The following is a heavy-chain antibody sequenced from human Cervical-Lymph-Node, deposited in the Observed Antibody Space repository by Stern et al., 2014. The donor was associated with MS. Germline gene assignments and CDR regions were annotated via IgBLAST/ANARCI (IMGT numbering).Heavy chain of an antibody. V-gene: IGHV4-61*02. CDR3: ATTRWDLFTWNWFDP. Sequence: QVQLVQSGPGLVKPSQTLSLTCTVSGGSISSSGYYWSWIRQPADKGLEWIGRIHDSGSTYYNPPLKSRVTISRDPAKNQFSLKLPSVTAADTAVYYCATTRWDLFTWNWFDPWGQGTLVTVSS. CDR2: IHDSGST. CDR1: GGSISSSGYY. J-gene: IGHJ5*02. D-gene: IGHD1-26*01.